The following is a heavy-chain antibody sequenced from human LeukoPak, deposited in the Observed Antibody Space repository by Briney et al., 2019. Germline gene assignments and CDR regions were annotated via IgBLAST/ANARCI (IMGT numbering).Heavy chain of an antibody. D-gene: IGHD3-16*01. CDR2: VSTTSYPT. CDR3: ARDDAYAFDM. Sequence: GSLRLSCAASGFTFSSYSMNWVRQAPGRGLEGVSYVSTTSYPTYADSVKGRFTISRDNARNSLYLQMNSLRAEDTAVYYCARDDAYAFDMWGQGTMVAVSS. V-gene: IGHV3-48*01. J-gene: IGHJ3*02. CDR1: GFTFSSYS.